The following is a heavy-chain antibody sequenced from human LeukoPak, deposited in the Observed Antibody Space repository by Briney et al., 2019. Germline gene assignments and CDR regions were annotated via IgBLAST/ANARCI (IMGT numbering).Heavy chain of an antibody. CDR3: AKDHYDILTGYLLFDC. J-gene: IGHJ4*02. CDR2: FSGSGGSA. CDR1: GFTFSSYW. D-gene: IGHD3-9*01. Sequence: GGSLRISCAASGFTFSSYWMSWVRQAPGKGLQWVSAFSGSGGSAYYADSVKGRFTISRDNSRNTLYLQMNSLRAEDTAIYYCAKDHYDILTGYLLFDCWGQGTLVTVSS. V-gene: IGHV3-23*01.